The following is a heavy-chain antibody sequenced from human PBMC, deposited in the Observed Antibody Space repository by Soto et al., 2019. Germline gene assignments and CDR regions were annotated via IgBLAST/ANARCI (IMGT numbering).Heavy chain of an antibody. CDR2: INPSGGST. V-gene: IGHV1-46*03. CDR1: GYTFTSYY. D-gene: IGHD1-1*01. CDR3: VRILIGDKRNDEASGETVY. J-gene: IGHJ4*02. Sequence: GASVKVSCKASGYTFTSYYMHWVRQAPGQGLEWMGIINPSGGSTSYAQKFQGRVTMTRDTSTSTVYMELSSLRSEDTAVYYCVRILIGDKRNDEASGETVYWGQGTLVTVSS.